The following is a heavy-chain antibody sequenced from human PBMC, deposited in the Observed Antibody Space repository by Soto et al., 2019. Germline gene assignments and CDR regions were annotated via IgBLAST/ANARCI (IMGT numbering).Heavy chain of an antibody. CDR3: ARSYDSGSYASFDP. V-gene: IGHV1-69*01. CDR1: GGGSSSYA. Sequence: QIQLVQSGAEVKIPGSSVKVSCKASGGGSSSYAINWVRQAPGQGLEWMGGIIPLFGTTNHAQKLQGRVTITADESTNTAYMELNSLRSEDTAMYFCARSYDSGSYASFDPWGQGTQVIVSS. J-gene: IGHJ5*02. D-gene: IGHD3-10*01. CDR2: IIPLFGTT.